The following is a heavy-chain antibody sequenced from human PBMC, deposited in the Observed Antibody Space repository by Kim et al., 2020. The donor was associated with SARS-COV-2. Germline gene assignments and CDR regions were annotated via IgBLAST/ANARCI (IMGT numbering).Heavy chain of an antibody. J-gene: IGHJ4*02. Sequence: SETLSLTCTISGDSIRSYCWSWFRQPPGKGLEWIGHLYYSGSSKYNPSLKSRVTISLDTSKKQFSLKLNSVTAAVTAVYYCARGDFTAGAGNSFFDYWGQGTPVTVPS. D-gene: IGHD6-13*01. CDR3: ARGDFTAGAGNSFFDY. CDR1: GDSIRSYC. CDR2: LYYSGSS. V-gene: IGHV4-59*01.